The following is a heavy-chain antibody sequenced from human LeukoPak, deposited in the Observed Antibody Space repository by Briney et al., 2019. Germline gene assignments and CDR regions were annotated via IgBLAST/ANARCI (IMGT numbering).Heavy chain of an antibody. V-gene: IGHV1-69*04. Sequence: SVKVSCKASGGTFSSYAISWVRQAPGQGLEWMGRIIPILGIANYAQKFQGRVTITADKSTSTAYMELSSLRSEDTAVYYCARGDTVVVPAAIPTTGLDYWGQGTLVTVSS. CDR1: GGTFSSYA. J-gene: IGHJ4*02. D-gene: IGHD2-2*01. CDR3: ARGDTVVVPAAIPTTGLDY. CDR2: IIPILGIA.